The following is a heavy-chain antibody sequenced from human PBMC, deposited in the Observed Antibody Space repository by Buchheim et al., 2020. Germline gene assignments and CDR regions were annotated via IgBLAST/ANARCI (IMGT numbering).Heavy chain of an antibody. CDR1: GGSISSGGYS. J-gene: IGHJ4*02. D-gene: IGHD3-22*01. V-gene: IGHV4-30-2*01. CDR2: IYHSGST. CDR3: ARDRPDYYDSSGYYYLLD. Sequence: QLQLQESGSGLVKPSLTLSLTCAVSGGSISSGGYSWSWIRQPPGKGLEWIGYIYHSGSTYYNPSLKSRVTISVDRSKNQFSLKLSSVTAADTAVYYCARDRPDYYDSSGYYYLLDCGQGTL.